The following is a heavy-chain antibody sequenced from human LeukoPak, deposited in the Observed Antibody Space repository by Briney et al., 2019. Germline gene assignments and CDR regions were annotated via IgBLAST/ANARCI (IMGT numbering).Heavy chain of an antibody. Sequence: PGGSLRLSCAASGFTFSSYGMHWVRQAPGKGLEWVTVISYDGSNEYYADSVKGRFTISRDNSKNTLYLQMNSLRVEDTAIYYCARDRLQITVAGTVGYWGQGTLDTVSS. D-gene: IGHD6-19*01. V-gene: IGHV3-30*03. CDR2: ISYDGSNE. CDR3: ARDRLQITVAGTVGY. J-gene: IGHJ4*02. CDR1: GFTFSSYG.